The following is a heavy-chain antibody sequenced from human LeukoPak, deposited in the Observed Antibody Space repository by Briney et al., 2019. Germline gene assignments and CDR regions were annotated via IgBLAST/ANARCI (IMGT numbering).Heavy chain of an antibody. V-gene: IGHV3-7*03. D-gene: IGHD5-12*01. J-gene: IGHJ6*02. Sequence: GGSLRLSCAASGLALSSHWMTWVRQVPGRGPEWVANVNRDGSETYYLDSVKGRFTISKDNAKNSLYLQMNSLRADDTAIYYCAKVAYSGYDQSNYYYYGMDVWGQGTTVTVSS. CDR3: AKVAYSGYDQSNYYYYGMDV. CDR2: VNRDGSET. CDR1: GLALSSHW.